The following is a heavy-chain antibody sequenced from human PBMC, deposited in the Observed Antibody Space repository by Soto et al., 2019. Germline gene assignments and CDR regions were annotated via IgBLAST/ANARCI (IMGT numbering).Heavy chain of an antibody. V-gene: IGHV1-46*01. J-gene: IGHJ6*02. CDR1: GYTFTSYY. Sequence: ASVKVSCKASGYTFTSYYMHWVRHAPGQGLEWMGIINHIGGSTSYAQKLQGRVTMTRDTSTSTVYMELSSLRSEDTAVYYCARDREAAVGVSYYYGMDVWGQGTTVTVSS. D-gene: IGHD6-13*01. CDR3: ARDREAAVGVSYYYGMDV. CDR2: INHIGGST.